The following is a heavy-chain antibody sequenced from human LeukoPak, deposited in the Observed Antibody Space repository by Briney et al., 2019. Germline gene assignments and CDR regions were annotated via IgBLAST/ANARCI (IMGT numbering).Heavy chain of an antibody. J-gene: IGHJ6*02. CDR1: GFTFSSYW. CDR2: INSDGSST. Sequence: GGSLRLSCAASGFTFSSYWMHWVRQAPGKGLVWVSRINSDGSSTTYADSVKGRFTFSRDNAKNTLYLQMNSLRAEDTAVYFCARDYGRSRDYGMDVWGQGTTVTVSS. D-gene: IGHD3-10*01. CDR3: ARDYGRSRDYGMDV. V-gene: IGHV3-74*01.